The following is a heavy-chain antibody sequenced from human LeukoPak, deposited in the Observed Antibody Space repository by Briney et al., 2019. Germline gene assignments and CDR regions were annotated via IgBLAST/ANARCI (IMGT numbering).Heavy chain of an antibody. V-gene: IGHV1-18*01. Sequence: ASVKVSCKASGYTFTSYGISWVRQAPGQGLEWMGWISAYNGNTNYAQKLRGRVTMTTDTSTSTAYMELRSLRSDDTAVYYCARVGTIAVAGEGFDYWGQGTLVTVSS. CDR2: ISAYNGNT. J-gene: IGHJ4*02. CDR1: GYTFTSYG. D-gene: IGHD6-19*01. CDR3: ARVGTIAVAGEGFDY.